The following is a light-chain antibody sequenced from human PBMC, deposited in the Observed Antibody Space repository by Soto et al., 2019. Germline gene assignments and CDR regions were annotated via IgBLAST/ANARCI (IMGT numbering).Light chain of an antibody. CDR1: SSNIGANT. CDR2: STN. J-gene: IGLJ2*01. Sequence: QPVLTQPPSASGTPGQGITISCSGSSSNIGANTVNWYQQLPGTAPKLLIYSTNERPSGVPDRISGSKSGTSASLAISGLQSEDEADYHCAAWDDSLNGVVFGGGTKLTVL. CDR3: AAWDDSLNGVV. V-gene: IGLV1-44*01.